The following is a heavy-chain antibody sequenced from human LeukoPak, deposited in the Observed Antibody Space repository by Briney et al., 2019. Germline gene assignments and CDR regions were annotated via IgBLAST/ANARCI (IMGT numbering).Heavy chain of an antibody. Sequence: EASVKVSCKTSGYTFTVHYMNWVRQAPGQGLEWMGRINPTTGVANYAQKFQGRITVTRDTSINTAYMELSSLTSDDTAVYYCARLDRNYYYLDVWGQGTTVTASS. CDR2: INPTTGVA. CDR1: GYTFTVHY. J-gene: IGHJ6*03. D-gene: IGHD1-1*01. CDR3: ARLDRNYYYLDV. V-gene: IGHV1-2*06.